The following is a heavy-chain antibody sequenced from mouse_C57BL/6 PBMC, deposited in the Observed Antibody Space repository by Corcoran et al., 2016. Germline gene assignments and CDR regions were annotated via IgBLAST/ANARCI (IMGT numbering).Heavy chain of an antibody. CDR3: ARRLDYYGSSFYFDY. CDR2: INPNNGGT. V-gene: IGHV1-18*01. D-gene: IGHD1-1*01. Sequence: EVQLQQSGPELVKPGASVKIPCKASGYTFTDYNMDWVKQSHGKSLEWIGDINPNNGGTIYNQKFKGKATLTVDKSSSTAYMELRSLTSEDTAVYYCARRLDYYGSSFYFDYWGQGTTLTVSS. J-gene: IGHJ2*01. CDR1: GYTFTDYN.